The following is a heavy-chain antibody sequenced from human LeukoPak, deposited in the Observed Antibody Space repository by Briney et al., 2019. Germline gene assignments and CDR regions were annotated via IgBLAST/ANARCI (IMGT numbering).Heavy chain of an antibody. D-gene: IGHD6-6*01. J-gene: IGHJ4*02. V-gene: IGHV1-69*13. CDR1: GGTFSSYA. Sequence: SVKVSCKASGGTFSSYAISWVRQAPGQGLEWMGGIIPIFGTANYAQKFQGRVTITADESTSTAYMELSSLRSEDTAVYYCARGRQLVGGFGYWGQGTLVTVSS. CDR3: ARGRQLVGGFGY. CDR2: IIPIFGTA.